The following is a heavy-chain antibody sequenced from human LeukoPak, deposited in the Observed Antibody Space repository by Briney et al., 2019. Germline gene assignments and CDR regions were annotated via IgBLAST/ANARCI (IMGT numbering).Heavy chain of an antibody. CDR1: GGSISSRSFY. CDR3: ARHKGFGVDFYYGMDV. Sequence: KPSETLSLTCAVSGGSISSRSFYWGWIRQPPGKGLEWIGSTSDSGSTYYNPSLKSRVVISVDTSKDQFSLKLTSVTAADTAVYSSARHKGFGVDFYYGMDVWGQGTTVTVSS. V-gene: IGHV4-39*01. CDR2: TSDSGST. J-gene: IGHJ6*02. D-gene: IGHD3-16*01.